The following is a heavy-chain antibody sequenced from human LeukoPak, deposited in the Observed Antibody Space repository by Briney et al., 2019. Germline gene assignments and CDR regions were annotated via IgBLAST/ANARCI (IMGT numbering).Heavy chain of an antibody. V-gene: IGHV3-33*01. J-gene: IGHJ4*02. D-gene: IGHD2/OR15-2a*01. CDR1: GFTFSSYG. CDR3: AREGPRGNSQFDY. Sequence: GGSLRLPCAASGFTFSSYGMHWVRQAPGKGLEWVALIWYDGSNKYYTDSVKGRLTISRDNSKNTLYLQMNSLRAEDTAIYYCAREGPRGNSQFDYWGQGTLVTVSS. CDR2: IWYDGSNK.